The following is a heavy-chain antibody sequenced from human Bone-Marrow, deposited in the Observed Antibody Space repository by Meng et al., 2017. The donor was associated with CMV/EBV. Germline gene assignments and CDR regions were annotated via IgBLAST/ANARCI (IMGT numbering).Heavy chain of an antibody. CDR1: GFSLSTSGVG. CDR3: AHRPSGTTNNAFDI. CDR2: IDWDDDK. Sequence: SGPTLVKPTQTLTLTCTFSGFSLSTSGVGVGWIRQPPGKALEWLARIDWDDDKFYSTSLKTRLTISKDTSKNQVVLTMTNMDPVDTATYYCAHRPSGTTNNAFDIWGQGTMVTVSS. D-gene: IGHD1-7*01. J-gene: IGHJ3*02. V-gene: IGHV2-70*12.